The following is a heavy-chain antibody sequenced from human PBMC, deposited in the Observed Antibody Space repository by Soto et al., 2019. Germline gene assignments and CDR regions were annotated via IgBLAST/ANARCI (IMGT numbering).Heavy chain of an antibody. CDR1: GGSISSGDYY. Sequence: PSETLSLTCTVSGGSISSGDYYWSWIRQPPGKGLEWIGYIYYSGSTYYNPSLKSRVTISVDTSKNQFSLKLSSVTAADTAVYYCARVYAGVDYSNDWFDPWGQGTLVTVSS. J-gene: IGHJ5*02. V-gene: IGHV4-30-4*01. D-gene: IGHD4-4*01. CDR2: IYYSGST. CDR3: ARVYAGVDYSNDWFDP.